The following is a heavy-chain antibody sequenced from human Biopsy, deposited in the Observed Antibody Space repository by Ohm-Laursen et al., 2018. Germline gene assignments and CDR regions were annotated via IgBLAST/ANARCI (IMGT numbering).Heavy chain of an antibody. V-gene: IGHV1-18*01. CDR1: GYTFTNYG. D-gene: IGHD3-3*01. Sequence: ASVKVSCKSSGYTFTNYGISWVRQAPGQGLEWMGWISPYNGDTDYAQKLQGRVTMTTDTSTSTAYMDLKSLRSDDTAVYYCARDRWPHVTLLGLVVFDFWGQGTLVIVSS. CDR2: ISPYNGDT. J-gene: IGHJ4*02. CDR3: ARDRWPHVTLLGLVVFDF.